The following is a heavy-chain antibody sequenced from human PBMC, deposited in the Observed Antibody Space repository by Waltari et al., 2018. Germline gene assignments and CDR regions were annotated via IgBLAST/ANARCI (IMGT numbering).Heavy chain of an antibody. J-gene: IGHJ4*02. D-gene: IGHD1-1*01. CDR1: GFIFRDDA. CDR2: ISYDGVDK. CDR3: ARDYNSLVDY. V-gene: IGHV3-30*01. Sequence: QVHLVESGGGVVQPGKSLRLSCVAFGFIFRDDAMPWVRQTPVKGLHWVALISYDGVDKWYADSLKGRFTISRDNSKSTLYLQIDSLRSEDTAVYYCARDYNSLVDYWGQGILVTVSS.